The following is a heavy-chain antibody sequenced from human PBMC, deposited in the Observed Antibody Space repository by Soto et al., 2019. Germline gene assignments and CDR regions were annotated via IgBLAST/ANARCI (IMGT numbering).Heavy chain of an antibody. CDR1: GGSSISSSYS. CDR3: ARRVYDSSGYRPG. D-gene: IGHD3-22*01. V-gene: IGHV4-39*01. CDR2: IYYSGST. J-gene: IGHJ4*02. Sequence: LETHSLTRTVPGGSSISSSYSSGWIRQTTGKGLEWIVSIYYSGSTFYNPSLKGRVTISLDTSKNLFSLKLSSVTAAHTAVYYGARRVYDSSGYRPGWGQGTLVTVSS.